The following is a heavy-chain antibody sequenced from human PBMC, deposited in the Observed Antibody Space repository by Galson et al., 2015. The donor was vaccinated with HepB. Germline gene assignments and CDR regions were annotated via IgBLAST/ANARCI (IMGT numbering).Heavy chain of an antibody. CDR3: ARVPGTIDYYGLDV. Sequence: CAISGDSVSNNNAAWNWIRQSPSRGLEWLGRTYYRARWYSDYSVAGRSRIIINADTSKNQFSLQLNSVTPEDKAVYYCARVPGTIDYYGLDVWGQGATVTVSS. J-gene: IGHJ6*02. CDR2: TYYRARWYS. D-gene: IGHD6-13*01. CDR1: GDSVSNNNAA. V-gene: IGHV6-1*01.